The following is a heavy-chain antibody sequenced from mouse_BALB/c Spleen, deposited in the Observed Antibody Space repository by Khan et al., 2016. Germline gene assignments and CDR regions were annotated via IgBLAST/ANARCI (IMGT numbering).Heavy chain of an antibody. Sequence: EVELVESGGGLVKPGGSLKLSCAASGFTFSSYAMSWVRQTPEKRLEWVASISSGGSTYYSDRAKGRFTIFSQNARNNLYFLKLSLRSEDTAMYYCARGYDYDDYWGQGTTLTVSS. V-gene: IGHV5-6-5*01. CDR3: ARGYDYDDY. CDR1: GFTFSSYA. J-gene: IGHJ2*01. CDR2: ISSGGST. D-gene: IGHD2-4*01.